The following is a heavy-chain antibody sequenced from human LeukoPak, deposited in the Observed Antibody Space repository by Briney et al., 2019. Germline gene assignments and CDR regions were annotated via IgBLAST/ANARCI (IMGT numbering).Heavy chain of an antibody. CDR3: ARLGCSGGSCYDEY. J-gene: IGHJ4*02. CDR2: ICYSGST. V-gene: IGHV4-59*08. D-gene: IGHD2-15*01. Sequence: SETLSLTCTVSGGSISSYYWSWIRQPPGKGLEWIGYICYSGSTKYNASLKSRVTISVDTSKNQFSLNLSSVTAADTAVYYCARLGCSGGSCYDEYWGQGTLVTVSS. CDR1: GGSISSYY.